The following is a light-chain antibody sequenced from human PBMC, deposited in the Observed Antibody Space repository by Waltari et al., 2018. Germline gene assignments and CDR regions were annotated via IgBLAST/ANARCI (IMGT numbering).Light chain of an antibody. CDR1: QSVSTY. J-gene: IGKJ1*01. CDR2: AAS. CDR3: QQYYDYQRS. V-gene: IGKV1-8*01. Sequence: AIRMTQSPSSLSASTGYRVTITCRASQSVSTYLAWYQQKPGKAPKLLIYAASTLQRGVPLRFSCSGSGTDFTLSISCLQSEDFATYYCQQYYDYQRSFGQGTKVEIK.